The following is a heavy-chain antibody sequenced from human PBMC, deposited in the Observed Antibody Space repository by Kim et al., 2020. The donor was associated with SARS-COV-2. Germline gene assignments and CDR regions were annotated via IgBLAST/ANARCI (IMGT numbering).Heavy chain of an antibody. D-gene: IGHD3-22*01. CDR3: ARDFYDSSGYYHNWFDP. V-gene: IGHV1-3*01. J-gene: IGHJ5*02. Sequence: QGRVTITRDTSASTAYMELSSLRSEDTAVYYCARDFYDSSGYYHNWFDPWGQGTLVTVSS.